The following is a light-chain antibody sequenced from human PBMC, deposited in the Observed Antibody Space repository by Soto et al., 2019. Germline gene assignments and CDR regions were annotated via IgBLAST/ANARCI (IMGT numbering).Light chain of an antibody. Sequence: QSALTQPASVSGSPGQSITISCTGTSSDVGGYNYVSWYQQHPGKAPKLMIYDVTNRPSGISNRFSGSKSGNTASLTISGLQAEDEADYYCSSYTNNNYVFGTGTKVTVL. CDR1: SSDVGGYNY. V-gene: IGLV2-14*03. CDR2: DVT. CDR3: SSYTNNNYV. J-gene: IGLJ1*01.